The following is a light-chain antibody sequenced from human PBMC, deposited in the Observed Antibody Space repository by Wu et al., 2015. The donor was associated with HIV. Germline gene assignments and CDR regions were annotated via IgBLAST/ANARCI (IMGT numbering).Light chain of an antibody. V-gene: IGKV3-20*01. Sequence: FLTQFPDTLSLSPGERATLSCRASQTISNYLAWYQQKPGQAPRLLIFDASNRASGIPARFSGTGSKTEFTLTIDRLEPEDFAVYSCQQYGGSPITFGQGTRLEI. CDR1: QTISNY. CDR2: DAS. CDR3: QQYGGSPIT. J-gene: IGKJ5*01.